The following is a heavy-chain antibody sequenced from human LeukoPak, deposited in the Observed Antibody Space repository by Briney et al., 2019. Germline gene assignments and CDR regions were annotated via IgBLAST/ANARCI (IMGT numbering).Heavy chain of an antibody. CDR2: IYYSGTT. CDR3: ARKEIYPTWFDP. V-gene: IGHV4-39*01. CDR1: GGSISSSAYY. J-gene: IGHJ5*02. Sequence: KPSETLSLTCTVSGGSISSSAYYWGWIRQPPGKGLEWIGNIYYSGTTYYNPSLKGRVTISVGTSKNQFSLKLYSVTAADTAVYYCARKEIYPTWFDPWGQGTLVTVSS.